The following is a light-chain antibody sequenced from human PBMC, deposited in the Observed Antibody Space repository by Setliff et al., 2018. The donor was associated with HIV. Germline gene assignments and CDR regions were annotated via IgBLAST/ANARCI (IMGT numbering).Light chain of an antibody. CDR2: GVT. V-gene: IGLV2-14*01. CDR1: SSDVGLYNY. J-gene: IGLJ2*01. Sequence: QSALTQPASVSGSPGQSITISCTGTSSDVGLYNYVSWYQQHPGKVPKVMIYGVTNRPSGVSNRFSGSKSGNTASLTISGLQAEDEADYYCTSYTTSRAVVFGGGTKVTVL. CDR3: TSYTTSRAVV.